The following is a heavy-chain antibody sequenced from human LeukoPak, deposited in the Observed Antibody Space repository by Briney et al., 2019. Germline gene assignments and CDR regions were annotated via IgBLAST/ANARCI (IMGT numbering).Heavy chain of an antibody. CDR2: IKEDGSEK. Sequence: GGSLRLSXVASGFTLSSYWMSWVGQAPGKGLEWVAKIKEDGSEKCYVDSVRGRFTISRDNAKNTLYLQMNSLRTEDTALYYCAKGPSEAARLSYYYYYMDVWGKGTTVTVSS. D-gene: IGHD6-6*01. CDR1: GFTLSSYW. J-gene: IGHJ6*03. CDR3: AKGPSEAARLSYYYYYMDV. V-gene: IGHV3-7*03.